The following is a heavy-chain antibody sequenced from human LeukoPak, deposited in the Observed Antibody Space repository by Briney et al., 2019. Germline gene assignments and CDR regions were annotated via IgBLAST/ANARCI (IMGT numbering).Heavy chain of an antibody. CDR3: AKEYCSNSVCHSLDY. D-gene: IGHD2-8*01. CDR2: ISYDGSNK. V-gene: IGHV3-30*18. J-gene: IGHJ4*02. CDR1: GLIFSRDG. Sequence: GGSLRLSCAASGLIFSRDGMHWVRQAPGKGLEWVAVISYDGSNKYYADSVEGRFTFSRDNSKNTLYLQMNSLRAEDTAVYYCAKEYCSNSVCHSLDYWGQGTLVTVSS.